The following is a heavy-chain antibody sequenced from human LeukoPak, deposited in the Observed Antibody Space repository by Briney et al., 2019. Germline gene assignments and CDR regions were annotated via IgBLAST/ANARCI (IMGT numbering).Heavy chain of an antibody. CDR2: MSAYNGNT. V-gene: IGHV1-18*01. D-gene: IGHD3-3*01. Sequence: ASVKVSCKASGYTFTSYGISWVRQAPGQGLEWMGWMSAYNGNTHYAQKFQGRFTMTIDKSTSTAYMELSSLRSEDTAVYYCARVKYYDFWSGYFTESDYWGQGTLVTVSS. J-gene: IGHJ4*02. CDR1: GYTFTSYG. CDR3: ARVKYYDFWSGYFTESDY.